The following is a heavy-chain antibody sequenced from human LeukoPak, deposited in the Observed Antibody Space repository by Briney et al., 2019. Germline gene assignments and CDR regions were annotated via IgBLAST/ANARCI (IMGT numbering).Heavy chain of an antibody. D-gene: IGHD2-15*01. V-gene: IGHV3-23*01. CDR3: AKGRYCSGGSCYFSYYYYGMDV. CDR2: ISGSGGST. Sequence: GGSLRLSCAASGFTFSSYAMSWVRQAPGKGLEWVSAISGSGGSTCYADSVKGRFTISRDNSKNTLYLQMNSLRAEDTAVYYCAKGRYCSGGSCYFSYYYYGMDVWGQGTTVTVSS. CDR1: GFTFSSYA. J-gene: IGHJ6*02.